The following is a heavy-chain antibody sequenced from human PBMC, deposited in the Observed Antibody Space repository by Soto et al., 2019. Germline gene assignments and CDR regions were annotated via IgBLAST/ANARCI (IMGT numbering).Heavy chain of an antibody. CDR1: GGTFSSYA. CDR3: ATLQGIFGVVIERGYYYGMDV. J-gene: IGHJ6*02. Sequence: SVKVSCKASGGTFSSYAISWVRQAPGQGLEWMVGIIPIFGTANYAQKFQGRVTITADESTSTAYMELSSLRSEDTAVYYCATLQGIFGVVIERGYYYGMDVWGQ. D-gene: IGHD3-3*01. V-gene: IGHV1-69*13. CDR2: IIPIFGTA.